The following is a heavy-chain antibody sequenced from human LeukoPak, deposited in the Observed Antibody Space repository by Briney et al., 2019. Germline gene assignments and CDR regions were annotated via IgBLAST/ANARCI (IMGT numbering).Heavy chain of an antibody. J-gene: IGHJ6*03. Sequence: GGSLRLSCAASGFTFSDHAMTWVRQAPGKGLEWVASISGTGGTYYADSVKGRFTVSRDNYKKTLYLQMNGLTAEDTATYYCARPGLSYSVWSAPAPKPRYNYCYMDVWGEGTTVTVSS. CDR3: ARPGLSYSVWSAPAPKPRYNYCYMDV. CDR2: ISGTGGT. D-gene: IGHD3-3*01. CDR1: GFTFSDHA. V-gene: IGHV3-23*01.